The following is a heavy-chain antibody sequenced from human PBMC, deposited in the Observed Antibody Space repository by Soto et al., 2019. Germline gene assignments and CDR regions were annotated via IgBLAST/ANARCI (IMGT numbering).Heavy chain of an antibody. CDR2: INTYNSNT. J-gene: IGHJ6*02. CDR3: AMVDVYVTPSPQDV. V-gene: IGHV1-18*01. Sequence: QVQLVQSRAEVKNPGASVKVSCKASGYSFTRYGIAWARQAPGQGLEWMGWINTYNSNTHYAQNLQRRVTLTTHTSTSTAYMELTSLRSNDTAIYYCAMVDVYVTPSPQDVWGQGTTVIVSS. CDR1: GYSFTRYG. D-gene: IGHD3-16*01.